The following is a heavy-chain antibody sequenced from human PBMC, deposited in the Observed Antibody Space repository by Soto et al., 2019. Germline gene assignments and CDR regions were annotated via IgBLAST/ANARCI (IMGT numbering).Heavy chain of an antibody. D-gene: IGHD3-10*01. CDR3: ARDRRITMVPNWLDP. J-gene: IGHJ5*02. CDR2: INAGNGNT. V-gene: IGHV1-3*01. Sequence: ASVKVSCKASGYTFTSYAMHWVRQAPGQRLEWMGWINAGNGNTKYSQKFQGRVTITRDTSASTAYMELSSLRSEDTAVYYCARDRRITMVPNWLDPWGQGTLVTVSS. CDR1: GYTFTSYA.